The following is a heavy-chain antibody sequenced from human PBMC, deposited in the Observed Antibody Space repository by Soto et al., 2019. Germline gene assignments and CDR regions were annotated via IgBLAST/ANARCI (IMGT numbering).Heavy chain of an antibody. CDR2: IYYSGTT. CDR1: GGSIISDDYY. Sequence: TSETLSLTCTVSGGSIISDDYYWSLIRQPPGRGLEWIGYIYYSGTTFYNPSLKSRITISIDTSKNQFSLNLSSVTAADTAVYYCARDRRMIDNSYFDSWGQGALVTVSS. D-gene: IGHD3-22*01. CDR3: ARDRRMIDNSYFDS. V-gene: IGHV4-30-4*01. J-gene: IGHJ4*02.